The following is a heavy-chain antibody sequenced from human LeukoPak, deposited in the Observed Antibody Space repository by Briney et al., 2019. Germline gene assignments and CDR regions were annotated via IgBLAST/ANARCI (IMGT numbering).Heavy chain of an antibody. CDR1: GFTFNNYA. J-gene: IGHJ4*02. D-gene: IGHD2-15*01. V-gene: IGHV3-23*01. Sequence: GGSLRLSCAASGFTFNNYAMNWVRQAPGKGLEWVSGMSGPGATTSYADSVRGRSAISRDNSENTLYLQMNNLRAEDTALYYCAKSVSLIVVAGGYLDYWGQGTLVTVSS. CDR3: AKSVSLIVVAGGYLDY. CDR2: MSGPGATT.